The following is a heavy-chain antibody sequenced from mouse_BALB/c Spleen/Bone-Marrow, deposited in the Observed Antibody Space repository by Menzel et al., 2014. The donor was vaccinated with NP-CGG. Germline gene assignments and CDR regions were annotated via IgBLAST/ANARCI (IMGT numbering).Heavy chain of an antibody. CDR3: TTSRGYNWFAY. CDR2: INPSNGGA. CDR1: GYTFTSYY. Sequence: VKLMESGAELVKPGASVKLSCKASGYTFTSYYMYWVKQRPGQGLEWIGEINPSNGGADFDEKFKIKATLTVDKSSSTAYVQLSSLTSEDSAVYYCTTSRGYNWFAYWGQGTLVTVSA. V-gene: IGHV1S81*02. J-gene: IGHJ3*01. D-gene: IGHD2-2*01.